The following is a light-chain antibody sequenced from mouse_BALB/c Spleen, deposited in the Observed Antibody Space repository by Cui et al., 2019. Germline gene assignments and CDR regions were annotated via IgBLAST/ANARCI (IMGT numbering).Light chain of an antibody. CDR1: QSVLDSSHQQNY. CDR2: WAS. Sequence: NIMMTKSPSSLAVSAGEKVTMSCKCSQSVLDSSHQQNYLAWYQQKPGQSPKLLIYWASTRESGVPGRFTVSGSGTDFTLTISSVQAEDLAVYYCHQYLSSYTFGGGTKLEIK. J-gene: IGKJ2*01. V-gene: IGKV8-27*01. CDR3: HQYLSSYT.